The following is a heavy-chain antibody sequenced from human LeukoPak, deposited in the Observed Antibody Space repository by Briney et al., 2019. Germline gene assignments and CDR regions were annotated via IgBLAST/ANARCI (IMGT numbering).Heavy chain of an antibody. Sequence: GASVKVSCKVSGYTLTELSMHWVRQAPGKGLEWMGGFDPEDGETIYAQTFQGRVTMTEDTSTDTAYMELSSLRSEDTAVYYCATDSLTVGSYYHDAFDIWGQGTMVTVSS. V-gene: IGHV1-24*01. CDR3: ATDSLTVGSYYHDAFDI. J-gene: IGHJ3*02. CDR1: GYTLTELS. CDR2: FDPEDGET. D-gene: IGHD3-10*01.